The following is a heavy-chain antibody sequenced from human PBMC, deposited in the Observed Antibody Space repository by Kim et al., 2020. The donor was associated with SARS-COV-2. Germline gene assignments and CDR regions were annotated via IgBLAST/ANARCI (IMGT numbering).Heavy chain of an antibody. CDR3: ATPFGFGQLIHYNYDMDV. CDR2: FDRGNGET. J-gene: IGHJ6*02. Sequence: ASVKVSCKVFGYTLTELSMHWVRQAPGTGLEWMGCFDRGNGETIYAREFQGRVTLTEDTSTDTASMELSSLTSEDTAVYYCATPFGFGQLIHYNYDMDVWGQGTTVTVSS. V-gene: IGHV1-24*01. D-gene: IGHD3-10*01. CDR1: GYTLTELS.